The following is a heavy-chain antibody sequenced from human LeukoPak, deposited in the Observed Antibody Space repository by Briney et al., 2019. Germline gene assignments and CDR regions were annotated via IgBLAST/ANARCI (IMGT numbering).Heavy chain of an antibody. CDR2: ISDRGSSK. CDR1: TFNLNYLC. D-gene: IGHD1-26*01. Sequence: PGRSLTPARFPGTFNLNYLCTSCDRQAPGKGLEFISYISDRGSSKDYVDSVRVQFTISRDNANNSLYLQMHTLRVEDTSIYYCRRTIMGATVDWYFDLWGRGTPVTVSS. J-gene: IGHJ2*01. V-gene: IGHV3-11*04. CDR3: RRTIMGATVDWYFDL.